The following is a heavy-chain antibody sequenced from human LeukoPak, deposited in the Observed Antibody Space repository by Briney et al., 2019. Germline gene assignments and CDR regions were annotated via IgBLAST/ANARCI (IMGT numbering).Heavy chain of an antibody. V-gene: IGHV3-74*01. CDR3: AREHYDWGSGYNWFDP. CDR1: GFTFSSYA. Sequence: GGSLRLSCAASGFTFSSYAMHWVRQAPGKGLVWVSRINSDGSSTSYADSVKGRFTISRDNAKNTLYLQMNSLRAEDTAVYYCAREHYDWGSGYNWFDPWGQGTLVTVSS. CDR2: INSDGSST. D-gene: IGHD7-27*01. J-gene: IGHJ5*02.